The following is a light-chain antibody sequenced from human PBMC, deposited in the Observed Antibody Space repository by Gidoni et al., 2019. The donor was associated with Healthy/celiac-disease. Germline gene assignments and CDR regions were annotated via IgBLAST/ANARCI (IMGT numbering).Light chain of an antibody. CDR2: AAS. CDR3: QQSYSTPPFT. V-gene: IGKV1-39*01. J-gene: IGKJ3*01. CDR1: QSISSY. Sequence: DIQMTQSPSSLSASVGDRVTITCRASQSISSYLNWYQQKPGKAPKLLIYAASSLQSGVPSSFSGSGSGTDFTLTISSLQPEDFATYYCQQSYSTPPFTFGPXTKVDIK.